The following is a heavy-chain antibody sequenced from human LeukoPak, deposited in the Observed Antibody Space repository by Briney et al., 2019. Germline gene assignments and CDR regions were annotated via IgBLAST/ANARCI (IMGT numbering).Heavy chain of an antibody. CDR1: GGSISSGGYY. D-gene: IGHD3-10*01. CDR3: ARVGGVRPNDAFDI. CDR2: IYYSGST. J-gene: IGHJ3*02. V-gene: IGHV4-31*03. Sequence: SETLSLTCTVSGGSISSGGYYWSWIRQHPGKGLEWIGYIYYSGSTYYNPSLKSRVTISVDRSKNQFSLKLSSVTAADTAVYYCARVGGVRPNDAFDIWGQGTMVTVSS.